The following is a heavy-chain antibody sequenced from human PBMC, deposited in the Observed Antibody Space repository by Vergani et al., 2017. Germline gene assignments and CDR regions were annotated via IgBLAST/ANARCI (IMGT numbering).Heavy chain of an antibody. CDR2: TWYDGNNK. CDR1: GFTFNQYG. CDR3: ARDLRLHYNRFDP. J-gene: IGHJ5*02. Sequence: QVQLVESGGGVVQPGRSLRLSCAASGFTFNQYGMHWVRQAPGKGLEWVAVTWYDGNNKQYAHSVKGRITISRDNSKSTMYLQMNSLRDEDTGVYYCARDLRLHYNRFDPWGQGTLVTVSS. V-gene: IGHV3-33*01. D-gene: IGHD1-14*01.